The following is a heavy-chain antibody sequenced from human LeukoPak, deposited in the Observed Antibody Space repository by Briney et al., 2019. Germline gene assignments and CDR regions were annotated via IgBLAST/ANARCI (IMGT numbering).Heavy chain of an antibody. CDR3: TTDAGLSNWSDS. V-gene: IGHV3-73*01. J-gene: IGHJ5*01. D-gene: IGHD2/OR15-2a*01. CDR1: GFTFRYCD. CDR2: VRNKANNYAT. Sequence: GGSLRLSCAASGFTFRYCDIQWVRQASGQGLVWVGRVRNKANNYATDYAASVKGRFILSRDESQSTAYLKMNSLETEDPDVYYCTTDAGLSNWSDSWGQGNLAPVSS.